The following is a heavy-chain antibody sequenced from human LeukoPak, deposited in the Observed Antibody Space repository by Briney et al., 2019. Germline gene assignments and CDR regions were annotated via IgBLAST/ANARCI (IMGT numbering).Heavy chain of an antibody. CDR2: IYYSGST. CDR1: GGSIGSYY. CDR3: ARSYYGFDYYYYMDV. V-gene: IGHV4-59*12. Sequence: SETLSLTCTVSGGSIGSYYWSWIRQPPGKGLEWIGYIYYSGSTNYNPSLKSRVTISVDTSKNQFSLKLSSVTAADTAVYYCARSYYGFDYYYYMDVWGKGTTVTVSS. D-gene: IGHD3-3*01. J-gene: IGHJ6*03.